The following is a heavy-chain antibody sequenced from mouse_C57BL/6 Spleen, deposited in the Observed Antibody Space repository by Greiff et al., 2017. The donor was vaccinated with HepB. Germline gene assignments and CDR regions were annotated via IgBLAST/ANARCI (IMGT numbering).Heavy chain of an antibody. D-gene: IGHD2-5*01. CDR2: INPSSGYT. Sequence: QVQLQQSGAELARPGASVKMSCKASGYTFTSYTMHWVKQRPGQGLEWIGYINPSSGYTKYNQKFKDKATLTADKSSSTAYMQLSSLTSEDSAVYYCARRDYYSNYDWYFDVWGTGTTVTVSS. CDR3: ARRDYYSNYDWYFDV. V-gene: IGHV1-4*01. CDR1: GYTFTSYT. J-gene: IGHJ1*03.